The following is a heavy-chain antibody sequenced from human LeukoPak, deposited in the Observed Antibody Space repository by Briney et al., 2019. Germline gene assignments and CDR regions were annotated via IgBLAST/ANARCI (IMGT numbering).Heavy chain of an antibody. D-gene: IGHD1-26*01. CDR3: AKDMGVGGDDAFDI. CDR2: ISWNSGSI. J-gene: IGHJ3*02. Sequence: GRSLRLSCALSVFTFDDYAMHWVRQAPGKGLEWVSGISWNSGSIGYADSVKGRFTISRDNAKNSLYLQMNSLRAEDTALYYCAKDMGVGGDDAFDIWGQGTMVTVSS. V-gene: IGHV3-9*01. CDR1: VFTFDDYA.